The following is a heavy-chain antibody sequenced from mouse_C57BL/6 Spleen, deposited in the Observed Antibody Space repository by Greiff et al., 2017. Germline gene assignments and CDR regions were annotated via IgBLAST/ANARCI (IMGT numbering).Heavy chain of an antibody. V-gene: IGHV1-69*01. Sequence: QVQLQQSGAELVMPGASVKLSCKASGYTFTSYWMHWVKQRPGQGLEWIGEIDPSDSYTNYNQKFKGKSTLTVDKSSSTAYMQLSSLTSEDSAVYYCARSGDGGEAIDYWGKGTTVTVPS. CDR1: GYTFTSYW. D-gene: IGHD2-3*01. J-gene: IGHJ4*01. CDR3: ARSGDGGEAIDY. CDR2: IDPSDSYT.